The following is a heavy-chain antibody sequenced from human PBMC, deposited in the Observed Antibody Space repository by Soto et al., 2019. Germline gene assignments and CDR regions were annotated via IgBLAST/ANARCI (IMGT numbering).Heavy chain of an antibody. J-gene: IGHJ6*02. V-gene: IGHV4-39*01. D-gene: IGHD3-16*01. CDR3: ARILIKPSAYYYYGMDV. Sequence: SETLSLTCTVSGGSISSSSYYWGWIRQPPGKGLEWIGSIYYSGSTYYNPSLKSRVTISVDTSKNQFSLKLSSVTAADTAVYYCARILIKPSAYYYYGMDVWGQGTTVTVSS. CDR1: GGSISSSSYY. CDR2: IYYSGST.